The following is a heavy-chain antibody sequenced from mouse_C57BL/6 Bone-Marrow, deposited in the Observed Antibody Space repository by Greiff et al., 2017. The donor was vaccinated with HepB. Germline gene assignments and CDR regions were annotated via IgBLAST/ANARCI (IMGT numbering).Heavy chain of an antibody. CDR3: ARRGNRLRRAFDY. D-gene: IGHD2-4*01. CDR1: GYTFTSYW. J-gene: IGHJ2*01. CDR2: IHPNSGST. Sequence: VQLQQPGAELVKPGASVKLSCKASGYTFTSYWMHWVKQRPGQGLEWIGMIHPNSGSTNYNEKFKSKATLTVDKSSSTAYMQLSSLTSEDSAVYYCARRGNRLRRAFDYWGRGTTLTVSS. V-gene: IGHV1-64*01.